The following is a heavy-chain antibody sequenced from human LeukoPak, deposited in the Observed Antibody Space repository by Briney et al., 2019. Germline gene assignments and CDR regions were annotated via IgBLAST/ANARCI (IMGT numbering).Heavy chain of an antibody. CDR2: IKQDGSEK. V-gene: IGHV3-7*01. CDR1: GFTFSSYW. Sequence: GGSLRLSCAPSGFTFSSYWMSWVRQAPGKGLEWVANIKQDGSEKSYVDSVKGRFTISRDNAKNSLYLQMNSLRAEDTAVYYCARVRLEGSGSYGGYFDYWGQGTLVTVSS. CDR3: ARVRLEGSGSYGGYFDY. J-gene: IGHJ4*02. D-gene: IGHD3-10*01.